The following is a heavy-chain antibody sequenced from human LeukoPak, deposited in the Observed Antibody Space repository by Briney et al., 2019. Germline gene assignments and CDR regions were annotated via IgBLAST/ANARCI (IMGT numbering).Heavy chain of an antibody. V-gene: IGHV3-23*01. CDR2: ISGSGGST. Sequence: GGSLRLSCAASGFTFSSYAMSWVRQAPGKGLEWVSAISGSGGSTYYADSVKGRFTISRDNSKNTLYLQMNSLRAEDTAVYYCAKGFVGYYYYGMDVWGQGTTVTASS. CDR3: AKGFVGYYYYGMDV. CDR1: GFTFSSYA. J-gene: IGHJ6*02. D-gene: IGHD2-21*01.